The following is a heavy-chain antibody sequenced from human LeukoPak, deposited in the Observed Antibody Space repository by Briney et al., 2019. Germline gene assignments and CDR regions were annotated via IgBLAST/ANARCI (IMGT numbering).Heavy chain of an antibody. V-gene: IGHV4-34*01. Sequence: SETLPVPHAVYGGTFSGYYLSWIRQPPGKGLEWIGEINHSGSTNYNPSLKSRVTISVATSKNQFSLKLSSVTAADTAVYYCARESVSYSSSWYFDYWGQGALLTLSS. CDR3: ARESVSYSSSWYFDY. CDR1: GGTFSGYY. D-gene: IGHD6-13*01. J-gene: IGHJ4*02. CDR2: INHSGST.